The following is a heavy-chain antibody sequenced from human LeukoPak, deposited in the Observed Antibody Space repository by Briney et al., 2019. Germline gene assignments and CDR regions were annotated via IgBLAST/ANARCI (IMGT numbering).Heavy chain of an antibody. CDR2: IRYDGTKK. CDR3: AKISGYYPFEY. V-gene: IGHV3-30*02. D-gene: IGHD3-22*01. CDR1: GFTFSSYG. J-gene: IGHJ4*02. Sequence: GGSLRLSCAASGFTFSSYGMHWVRQAPGKGLEWVAFIRYDGTKKYYADSLKGRFTISRDNSKNTLYLQMNSLRAEDTAVYYCAKISGYYPFEYWGQGTLVTVSS.